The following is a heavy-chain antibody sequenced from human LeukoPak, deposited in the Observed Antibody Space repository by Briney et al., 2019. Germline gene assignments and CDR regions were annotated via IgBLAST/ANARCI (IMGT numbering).Heavy chain of an antibody. CDR2: ISAYNGNT. J-gene: IGHJ4*02. CDR1: GYTFTSYG. V-gene: IGHV1-18*01. CDR3: ARGSDLGWAVAVTAPFDY. Sequence: ASVKVSCKASGYTFTSYGISWVRRAPGQGLEWMGWISAYNGNTNYAQKLQGRVTMTTDTSTSTAYMELRSLRSDDTAVYYCARGSDLGWAVAVTAPFDYWGQGTLVTVSS. D-gene: IGHD6-19*01.